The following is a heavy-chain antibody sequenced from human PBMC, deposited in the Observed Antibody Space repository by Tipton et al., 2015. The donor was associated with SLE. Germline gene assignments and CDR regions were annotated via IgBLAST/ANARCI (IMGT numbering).Heavy chain of an antibody. Sequence: LRLSCTVSGGSMNTYYWNWIRQFPGKGLEWIGYFYYSGSTYYNPSLKSRVTISVDTSKNQFSLKLNSVAAADTAVYYCARESVAGTYIPNWFDPWGQGTLVTVSS. J-gene: IGHJ5*02. CDR3: ARESVAGTYIPNWFDP. CDR2: FYYSGST. V-gene: IGHV4-4*08. D-gene: IGHD6-19*01. CDR1: GGSMNTYY.